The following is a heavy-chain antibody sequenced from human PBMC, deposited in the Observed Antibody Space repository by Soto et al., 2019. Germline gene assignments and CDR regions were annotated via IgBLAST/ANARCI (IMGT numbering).Heavy chain of an antibody. J-gene: IGHJ4*02. CDR2: IYYSGST. D-gene: IGHD3-3*01. CDR1: GGSISSGDYY. V-gene: IGHV4-30-4*01. CDR3: ARGSRVLRFLEWYGSGFDY. Sequence: SETLSLTCTVSGGSISSGDYYWSWIRQPPGKGLEWIGYIYYSGSTYYNPSLKSRVTISVDTSKNQFSLKLSSVTAADTAVYYCARGSRVLRFLEWYGSGFDYWGQGTMVTVYS.